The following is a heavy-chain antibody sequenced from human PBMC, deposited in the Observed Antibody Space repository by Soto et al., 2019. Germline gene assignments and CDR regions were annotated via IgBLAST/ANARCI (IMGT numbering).Heavy chain of an antibody. CDR1: GFTFSSSS. V-gene: IGHV3-21*01. D-gene: IGHD3-3*01. J-gene: IGHJ3*02. CDR3: ARDRPNYDFWSGYYMSAFDI. Sequence: LRLSCAASGFTFSSSSMNWVRQAPGKGLEWVSSISSSSSYIYYADSVKGRFTISRDNAKNSLYLQMNSLRAEDTAVYYCARDRPNYDFWSGYYMSAFDIWGQGTMVTVSS. CDR2: ISSSSSYI.